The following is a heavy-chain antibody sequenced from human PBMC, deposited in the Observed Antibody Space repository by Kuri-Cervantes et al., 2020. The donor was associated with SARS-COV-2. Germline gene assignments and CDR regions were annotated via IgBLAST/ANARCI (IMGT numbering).Heavy chain of an antibody. J-gene: IGHJ4*02. CDR2: ISSSGSYI. CDR1: GFTFSDYN. D-gene: IGHD1-7*01. Sequence: GESLKISCAASGFTFSDYNMNWVRQAPGKGLEGVSSISSSGSYIYYADSVKGRFTISRDNAKNSLYLQMNSLRAEDTAVYYCAHNWNFNWGQGTLVTVSS. CDR3: AHNWNFN. V-gene: IGHV3-21*01.